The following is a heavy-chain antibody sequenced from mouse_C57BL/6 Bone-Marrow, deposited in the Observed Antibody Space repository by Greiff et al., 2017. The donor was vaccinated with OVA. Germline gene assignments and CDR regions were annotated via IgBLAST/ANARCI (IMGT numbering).Heavy chain of an antibody. CDR2: INSDGGST. V-gene: IGHV5-2*01. Sequence: EVQLVESGGGLVQPGESLKLSCESNEYEFPSHDMSWVRKTPEKRLELVAAINSDGGSTYYPDTMERRFIISRDNTKKTLYLQMSSLRSEDTALYYGARRGGAYDYDGYWYFDVWGTGTTVTVSS. J-gene: IGHJ1*03. CDR3: ARRGGAYDYDGYWYFDV. CDR1: EYEFPSHD. D-gene: IGHD2-4*01.